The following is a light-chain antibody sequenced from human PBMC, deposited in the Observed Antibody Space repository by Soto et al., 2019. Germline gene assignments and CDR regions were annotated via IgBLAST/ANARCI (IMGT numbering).Light chain of an antibody. CDR1: SGHSSYA. V-gene: IGLV4-69*01. CDR2: LNSDGSH. J-gene: IGLJ1*01. Sequence: QSVLTQSPSASASLGASVKLTCTLSSGHSSYAIAWHQQQPEKGPRYLMKLNSDGSHSKGDGIPDRFSGSSSGAERYLTSSSLQSEDEADYYCQTWGTGIQVFGTGTKLTVL. CDR3: QTWGTGIQV.